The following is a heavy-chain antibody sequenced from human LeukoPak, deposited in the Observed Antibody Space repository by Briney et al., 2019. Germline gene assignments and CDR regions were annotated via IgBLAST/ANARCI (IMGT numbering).Heavy chain of an antibody. D-gene: IGHD3-10*01. CDR1: GGSISSGNYY. J-gene: IGHJ5*02. CDR3: ARGKSYSNWFGP. CDR2: IYYSGST. Sequence: SETLSLTCTVSGGSISSGNYYWSWIRQPPGKGLEWIGYIYYSGSTYYNTSLKSRVTISVDTSKNQFSLKLSSVTAADTAVYYCARGKSYSNWFGPWGQGTLVTVSS. V-gene: IGHV4-30-4*08.